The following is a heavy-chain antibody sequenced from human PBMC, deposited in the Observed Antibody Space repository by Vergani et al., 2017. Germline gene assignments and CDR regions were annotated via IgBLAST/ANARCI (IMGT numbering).Heavy chain of an antibody. CDR3: AKDGVYGDPPAD. V-gene: IGHV3-7*03. J-gene: IGHJ4*02. Sequence: EVQLVESGGGLVQPGGSLRLSCAASGFTFSNYWMSWVRQAPGKGLEWVANIKQDGSEKYYVDSVKGRFTISRDNAKNSLYLQMNSLRAEDTAVYYCAKDGVYGDPPADWGQGTLVTVSS. D-gene: IGHD4-17*01. CDR2: IKQDGSEK. CDR1: GFTFSNYW.